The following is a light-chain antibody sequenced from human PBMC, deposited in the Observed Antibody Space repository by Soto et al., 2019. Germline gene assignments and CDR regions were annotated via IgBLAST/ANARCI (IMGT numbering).Light chain of an antibody. CDR2: AAS. CDR3: QQVNSYPLT. V-gene: IGKV1-12*01. Sequence: IQMAHSPSAVSAYLIERVGDNWRASQDISSWLAWYQQKPGKAPKLLIYAASTLQSGVPSRFSGSGSETDFTLTISSLQAEDFATYYCQQVNSYPLTFGGGTKVDI. J-gene: IGKJ4*01. CDR1: QDISSW.